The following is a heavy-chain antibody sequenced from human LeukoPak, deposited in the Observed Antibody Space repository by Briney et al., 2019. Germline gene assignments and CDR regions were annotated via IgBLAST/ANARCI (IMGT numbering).Heavy chain of an antibody. D-gene: IGHD3-9*01. CDR3: AKDQRGDILTGSPFDY. V-gene: IGHV3-23*01. CDR2: ISGSGGDT. J-gene: IGHJ4*02. CDR1: GFSFSSHV. Sequence: PGGSLRLSCAASGFSFSSHVMHWVRQAPGKGLEWVSGISGSGGDTYYADSVKGRFTISRDNSKNTLNLQMNSLRAEDTAVYFCAKDQRGDILTGSPFDYWGQGTLVTVSS.